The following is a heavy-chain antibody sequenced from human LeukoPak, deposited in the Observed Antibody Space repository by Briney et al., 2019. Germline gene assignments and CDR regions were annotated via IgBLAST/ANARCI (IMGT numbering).Heavy chain of an antibody. CDR2: IYHSGST. CDR3: ARGATGAY. Sequence: SETLSLTCTVSGYSISSGYYWGWIRQPPGKGLEWIGSIYHSGSTYYNPSLKSRVTISVDTSKNQFSLKLSSVTAADTAVYYRARGATGAYWGQGTLVTVSS. V-gene: IGHV4-38-2*02. J-gene: IGHJ4*02. D-gene: IGHD5-12*01. CDR1: GYSISSGYY.